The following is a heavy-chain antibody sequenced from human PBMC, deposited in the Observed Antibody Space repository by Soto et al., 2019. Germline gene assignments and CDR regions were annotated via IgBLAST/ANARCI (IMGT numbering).Heavy chain of an antibody. CDR3: ARDIVAMSGYYYGMDV. CDR1: GGSISSGGYY. D-gene: IGHD5-12*01. V-gene: IGHV4-31*02. J-gene: IGHJ6*02. CDR2: IYYSGST. Sequence: PSETLSLTCTVSGGSISSGGYYWSWIRQHPGKGLEWIGYIYYSGSTYYNPSLKSRVTISVDTSKNQFSLKLSSVTAADTAVYYCARDIVAMSGYYYGMDVWGQGTTVTSP.